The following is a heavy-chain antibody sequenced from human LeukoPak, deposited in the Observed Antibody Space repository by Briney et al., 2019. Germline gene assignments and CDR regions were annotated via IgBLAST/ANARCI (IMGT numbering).Heavy chain of an antibody. D-gene: IGHD3-16*01. CDR3: ASNWAYDYVVQSY. CDR2: ITGSSDSI. V-gene: IGHV3-21*01. J-gene: IGHJ4*02. Sequence: GGSLRLSCAASGFTFSSYAMEWVRQAPGKGLEWVSSITGSSDSIYYADSVKGRFTISRDNAKNSVYLQMNSLRAEDTAVYYCASNWAYDYVVQSYWGQGTLVTVSS. CDR1: GFTFSSYA.